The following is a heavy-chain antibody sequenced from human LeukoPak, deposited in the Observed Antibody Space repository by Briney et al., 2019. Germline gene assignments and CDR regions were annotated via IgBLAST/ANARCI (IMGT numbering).Heavy chain of an antibody. CDR2: MSYSGST. CDR3: ARLSSSHLPGY. J-gene: IGHJ4*02. V-gene: IGHV4-39*01. Sequence: SETLSLTCTVSGGSSSSSSYYWGWLRQPPGKGLEWIGTMSYSGSTYYNPSLKSRVTISVDTSKNQFSLKLSSVTAADTAVYYCARLSSSHLPGYWGQGILVTVSS. CDR1: GGSSSSSSYY. D-gene: IGHD6-13*01.